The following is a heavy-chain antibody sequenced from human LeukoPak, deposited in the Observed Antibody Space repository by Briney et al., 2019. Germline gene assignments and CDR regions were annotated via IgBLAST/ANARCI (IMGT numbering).Heavy chain of an antibody. V-gene: IGHV3-23*01. CDR3: AKDSGGVTSNYFDY. CDR1: GFTFSSYA. CDR2: ISGGGGST. Sequence: PGGSLRLSCAASGFTFSSYAMSWVRQAPGKGLEWVSAISGGGGSTYYADSVKGRFTISRDNSKNTLYLQMNSLRAEDTAVYYCAKDSGGVTSNYFDYWGQGTLVTVSS. J-gene: IGHJ4*02. D-gene: IGHD3-16*01.